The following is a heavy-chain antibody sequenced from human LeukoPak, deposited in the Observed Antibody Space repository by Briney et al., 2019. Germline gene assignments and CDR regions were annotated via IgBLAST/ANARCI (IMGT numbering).Heavy chain of an antibody. Sequence: GASVKVSCKVSGYSFTGYYIHWVRQAPGQGFEWMGWINPNRGDTNYAQKFQGRVTLTKDTSISTAFMELYSLRPDDTAVYYCARDLPSGNHQRFYFDYWGRGTLITVSS. D-gene: IGHD1-14*01. J-gene: IGHJ4*02. CDR2: INPNRGDT. CDR1: GYSFTGYY. V-gene: IGHV1-2*02. CDR3: ARDLPSGNHQRFYFDY.